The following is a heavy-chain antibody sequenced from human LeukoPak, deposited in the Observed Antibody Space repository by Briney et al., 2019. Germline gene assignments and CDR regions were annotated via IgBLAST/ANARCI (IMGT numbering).Heavy chain of an antibody. CDR1: GYTFNNYG. CDR2: VTSYNGDT. V-gene: IGHV1-18*01. D-gene: IGHD3-9*01. J-gene: IGHJ5*02. CDR3: VKDWHILTGRNCFDP. Sequence: GASVTVSCKASGYTFNNYGISWVRQAPGQGLEWMGRVTSYNGDTNYAQKFQGRVTMSTDTSTSTAYMELRSLRFDDTAIYYCVKDWHILTGRNCFDPWGQGTLVTVSS.